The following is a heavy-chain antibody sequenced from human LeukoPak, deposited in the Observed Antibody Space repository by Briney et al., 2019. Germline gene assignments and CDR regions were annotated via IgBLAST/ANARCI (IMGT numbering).Heavy chain of an antibody. J-gene: IGHJ4*02. Sequence: SETLSLTCAVYGGSFSDYYWSWIRQPPGKGLEWIGEITHTGFTNYNPSLESRVVISVDTHLNQFSLKARSVAAADTAVYYCASRHIYSNYVEYWGQGTLVTVSS. CDR3: ASRHIYSNYVEY. CDR1: GGSFSDYY. CDR2: ITHTGFT. V-gene: IGHV4-34*01. D-gene: IGHD4-4*01.